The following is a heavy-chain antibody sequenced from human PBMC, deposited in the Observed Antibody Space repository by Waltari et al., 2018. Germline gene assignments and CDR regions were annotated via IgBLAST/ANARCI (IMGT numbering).Heavy chain of an antibody. CDR2: INPRGCST. V-gene: IGHV1-46*01. D-gene: IGHD6-19*01. J-gene: IGHJ6*02. CDR1: GYTFTSYY. Sequence: QVQLVQSGAEVKKPGASVKVSCKASGYTFTSYYMHWVRQAPGQGLEWMGIINPRGCSTSYAQKFQGRVTMTRDTSTSTVYMELSSLRSEDTAVYYCASSTLAVAGYYYYGMDVWGQGTTVTVSS. CDR3: ASSTLAVAGYYYYGMDV.